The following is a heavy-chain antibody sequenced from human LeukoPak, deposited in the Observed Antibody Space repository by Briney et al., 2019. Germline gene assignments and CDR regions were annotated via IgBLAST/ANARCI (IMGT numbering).Heavy chain of an antibody. D-gene: IGHD4-17*01. V-gene: IGHV4-30-4*01. CDR1: GRSISSGDYY. J-gene: IGHJ5*02. CDR2: IYYSGST. CDR3: ARVTTTVTTGFWFDP. Sequence: SETLSLTCTVSGRSISSGDYYWSWIRQPPGKGLEWIGYIYYSGSTYYNPSLKSRLTISVDTSKNHFSLKLSSVTAADTAVYYCARVTTTVTTGFWFDPWGQGTLVTVSS.